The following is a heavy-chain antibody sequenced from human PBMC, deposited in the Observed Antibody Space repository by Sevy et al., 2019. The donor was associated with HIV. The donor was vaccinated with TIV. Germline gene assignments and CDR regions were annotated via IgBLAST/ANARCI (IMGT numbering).Heavy chain of an antibody. CDR1: GDSVSSNSAA. D-gene: IGHD2-2*01. Sequence: SQTLSLTCAISGDSVSSNSAAWNWIRQSPSRGLEWLGSTYYRSKWYNDYAVSVKSRITINPDTSKNQFSLQLNSVTPEDTAVYYCARDRGCSSTSCYADFDYWGQGTLVTVSS. CDR3: ARDRGCSSTSCYADFDY. CDR2: TYYRSKWYN. J-gene: IGHJ4*02. V-gene: IGHV6-1*01.